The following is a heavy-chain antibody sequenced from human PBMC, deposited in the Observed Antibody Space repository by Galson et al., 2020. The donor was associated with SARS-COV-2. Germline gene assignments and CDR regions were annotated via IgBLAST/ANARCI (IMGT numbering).Heavy chain of an antibody. D-gene: IGHD1-26*01. CDR2: IKGDGSGI. V-gene: IGHV3-74*01. Sequence: TGGSLRLSCVGSGLTLSNSWIHWVRQSPGKGLMSVSRIKGDGSGIIYADSVEGRFTISRDNAKNTVYLQMTSLRAEDTTVYYCAREAPQSGDWYLDLWGRGTLVTVSS. CDR1: GLTLSNSW. CDR3: AREAPQSGDWYLDL. J-gene: IGHJ2*01.